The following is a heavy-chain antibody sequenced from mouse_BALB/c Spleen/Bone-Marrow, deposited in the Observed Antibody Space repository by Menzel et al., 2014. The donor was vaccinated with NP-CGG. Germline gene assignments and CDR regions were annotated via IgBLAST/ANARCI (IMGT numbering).Heavy chain of an antibody. D-gene: IGHD1-1*01. J-gene: IGHJ2*01. Sequence: EVQVVESGGGLVQPGGSLKLSCVASGFDFSRYWMSWVRQAPGKGLEWIGEINPDSSTINYTPSLKDKFIISRDNAKNTLYLQMSKVRSEDTALYYCARQGYYGRSDYWGQGTTLTVSS. CDR1: GFDFSRYW. V-gene: IGHV4-1*02. CDR2: INPDSSTI. CDR3: ARQGYYGRSDY.